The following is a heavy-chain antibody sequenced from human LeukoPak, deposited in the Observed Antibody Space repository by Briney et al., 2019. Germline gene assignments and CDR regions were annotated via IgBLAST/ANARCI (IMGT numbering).Heavy chain of an antibody. V-gene: IGHV4-59*08. D-gene: IGHD4-17*01. J-gene: IGHJ5*02. CDR1: GGSISNYY. CDR3: ARLNGDHLALNIWFDP. Sequence: SETLSLTCTVSGGSISNYYWSWIRQSPGKGLEWIGYIYYSGTTNYNPSLKSRITISVDTSKNQFSLKLRSVTAADTAVYYCARLNGDHLALNIWFDPWGQGTLVTVSS. CDR2: IYYSGTT.